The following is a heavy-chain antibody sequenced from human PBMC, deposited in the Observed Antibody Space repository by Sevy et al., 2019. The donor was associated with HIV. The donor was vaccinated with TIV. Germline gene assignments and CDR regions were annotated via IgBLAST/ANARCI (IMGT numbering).Heavy chain of an antibody. CDR3: ARRVGGSTTYYYGMDV. CDR1: GGSFSGYY. J-gene: IGHJ6*02. CDR2: INHSGST. D-gene: IGHD2-2*01. Sequence: SETLSLTCAVYGGSFSGYYWSWIRQPPGKGLEWIGEINHSGSTNYNPSRKSRVTISVDTSKNQFSLKLSSVTAADTAVYYCARRVGGSTTYYYGMDVWGQGTTVTVSS. V-gene: IGHV4-34*01.